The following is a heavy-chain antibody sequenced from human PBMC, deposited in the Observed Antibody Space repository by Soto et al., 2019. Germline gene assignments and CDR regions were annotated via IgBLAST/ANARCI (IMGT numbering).Heavy chain of an antibody. J-gene: IGHJ4*02. D-gene: IGHD3-22*01. CDR1: GFTFSTHW. CDR3: AGDSPHDSTVARDY. Sequence: EVQLVESGGGLVQPGGSLRLSCAASGFTFSTHWMHWVRQVPGKGLVWVSRINGDGSQTTYADSVRGRLTISRDNAENTLYLQMNNLRVEDTAVYYCAGDSPHDSTVARDYWGQGTLVTVSS. CDR2: INGDGSQT. V-gene: IGHV3-74*01.